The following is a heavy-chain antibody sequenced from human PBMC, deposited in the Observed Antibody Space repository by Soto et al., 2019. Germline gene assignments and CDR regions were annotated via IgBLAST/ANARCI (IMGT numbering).Heavy chain of an antibody. J-gene: IGHJ1*01. V-gene: IGHV1-46*01. CDR1: GYTFTIYF. CDR3: AIVERTYYDIWNARFLMAY. Sequence: SVKVSCKTSGYTFTIYFMHCRRQAHGQGPEWMGIINPSGGSTSYAQKFQGRVTMTRDTSTSTVYMELSSLRSEDTAVYECAIVERTYYDIWNARFLMAYWGKGTLDPVTP. D-gene: IGHD3-3*01. CDR2: INPSGGST.